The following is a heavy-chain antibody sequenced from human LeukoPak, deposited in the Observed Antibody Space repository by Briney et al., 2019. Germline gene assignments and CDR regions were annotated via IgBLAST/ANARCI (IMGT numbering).Heavy chain of an antibody. J-gene: IGHJ5*02. CDR2: FHPEDGET. D-gene: IGHD6-13*01. V-gene: IGHV1-24*01. CDR3: ATQQQLDGRGFDP. Sequence: GGFHPEDGETIYPQKFQGRVTMTEDTSTDTASMELSSLRSEDTAVYYCATQQQLDGRGFDPWGQGTLVTVSS.